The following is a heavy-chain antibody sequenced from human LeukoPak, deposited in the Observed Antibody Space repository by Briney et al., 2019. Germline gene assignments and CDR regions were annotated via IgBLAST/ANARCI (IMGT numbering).Heavy chain of an antibody. D-gene: IGHD3-9*01. CDR2: IYHSGST. CDR3: ARVLTGYYTFFAY. V-gene: IGHV4-4*02. CDR1: GGSISSSNW. Sequence: SETLSLTCAVSGGSISSSNWWSWVRQPPGKGLEWIGEIYHSGSTNYNPSLKSRVTISVDKSKNQFSLKLSSVTAADTAVYYCARVLTGYYTFFAYWGQGTLVTVSS. J-gene: IGHJ4*02.